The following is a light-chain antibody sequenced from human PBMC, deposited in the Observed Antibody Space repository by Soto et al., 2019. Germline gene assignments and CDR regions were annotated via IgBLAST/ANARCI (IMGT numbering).Light chain of an antibody. V-gene: IGKV1-39*01. CDR3: QQSYSTPPMYT. Sequence: DIQMTQSPSSLSASVGDRVTITCRASQSISSYLNWYQQKPGKAPKLLIYAASSLLSGVPSRFSGSGSGTDFTLTISSLQPEDFATYYCQQSYSTPPMYTFGQGTKLEIK. CDR1: QSISSY. CDR2: AAS. J-gene: IGKJ2*01.